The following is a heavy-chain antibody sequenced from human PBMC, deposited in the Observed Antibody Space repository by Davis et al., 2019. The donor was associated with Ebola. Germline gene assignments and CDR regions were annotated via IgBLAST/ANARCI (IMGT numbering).Heavy chain of an antibody. D-gene: IGHD5-12*01. CDR2: IYSGGST. CDR1: GFTVSSNY. CDR3: AGGVATVLGWGYFDY. J-gene: IGHJ4*02. Sequence: GESLKISCAASGFTVSSNYMSWVRQAPGKGLEWVSVIYSGGSTYYADSVKGRFTISRDNSKSTLSLQMNSLRVEDTAVYYCAGGVATVLGWGYFDYWGQGTLVTVSS. V-gene: IGHV3-53*05.